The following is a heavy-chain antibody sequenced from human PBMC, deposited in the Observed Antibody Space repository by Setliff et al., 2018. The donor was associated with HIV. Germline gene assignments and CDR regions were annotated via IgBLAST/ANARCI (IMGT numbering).Heavy chain of an antibody. D-gene: IGHD6-13*01. CDR1: GGSISSSY. CDR2: IHYSGGT. J-gene: IGHJ1*01. Sequence: SETLSLTCTVSGGSISSSYWTRTRQPPGKGLEWIGNIHYSGGTNYNPSLKSRVTISVDTSRSQFSLKLSSVTAADTAMYYCATDPGYSSTWYSESFQHWGQGTVVTVSS. CDR3: ATDPGYSSTWYSESFQH. V-gene: IGHV4-59*01.